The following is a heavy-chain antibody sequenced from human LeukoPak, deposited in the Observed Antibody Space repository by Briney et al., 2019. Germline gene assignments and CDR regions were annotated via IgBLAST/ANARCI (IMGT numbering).Heavy chain of an antibody. D-gene: IGHD2-2*03. V-gene: IGHV4-39*07. CDR2: IYYSGST. Sequence: SETLSLTCTVSGGSISSSSYYWGWIRQPPGKGLEWIGSIYYSGSTYYNPSLKSRVTISVDTSKNQFSLKLSSVTAADTAVYYCARAGLTGGFCSGTSCYFYWGQGTLVTVSS. J-gene: IGHJ4*02. CDR1: GGSISSSSYY. CDR3: ARAGLTGGFCSGTSCYFY.